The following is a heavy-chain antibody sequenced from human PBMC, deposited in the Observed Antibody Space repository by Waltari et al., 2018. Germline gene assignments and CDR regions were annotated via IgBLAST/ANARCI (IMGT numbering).Heavy chain of an antibody. D-gene: IGHD2-8*01. CDR2: IYHSGSA. CDR1: GYSIPTGYY. J-gene: IGHJ4*02. Sequence: QVQLQESGPGLVKPSETLSLTCGVSGYSIPTGYYWGWIRQPPGKGLEWIGSIYHSGSAYYNPSFKSRVSMSVDTSKNHFSLKVTSVTAADTAIYFCARVSGVYYFDYWGQGNLVTVS. CDR3: ARVSGVYYFDY. V-gene: IGHV4-38-2*01.